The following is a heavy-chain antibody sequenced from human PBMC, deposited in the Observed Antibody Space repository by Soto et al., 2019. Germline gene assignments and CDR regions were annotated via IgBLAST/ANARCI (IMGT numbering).Heavy chain of an antibody. V-gene: IGHV3-30*18. J-gene: IGHJ6*02. CDR1: GFTFSSYG. Sequence: GGSLRLSCAASGFTFSSYGMHWVRQAPGKGLEWVAVISYDGSNKYYADSVKGRFTISRDNSKNTLYLQMNSLRAEDTAVYYCAKEAARRFYGMDVWGQGTTVTVSS. D-gene: IGHD6-6*01. CDR2: ISYDGSNK. CDR3: AKEAARRFYGMDV.